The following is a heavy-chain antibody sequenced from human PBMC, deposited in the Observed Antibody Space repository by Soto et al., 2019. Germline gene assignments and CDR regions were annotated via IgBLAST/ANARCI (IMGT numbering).Heavy chain of an antibody. J-gene: IGHJ6*03. CDR2: IYYCWST. CDR3: ARHVVDGWEDIVVVPAADYYYYYYMDV. Sequence: PSETLSLTCTVSGGSISSGGYYWSWIRQHPGKGLEWIGNIYYCWSTYYNPSLKSRVIISVDTSKNQFSLKLSSVTAADTAVYYCARHVVDGWEDIVVVPAADYYYYYYMDVWGKGTTVTV. V-gene: IGHV4-39*01. D-gene: IGHD2-2*01. CDR1: GGSISSGGYY.